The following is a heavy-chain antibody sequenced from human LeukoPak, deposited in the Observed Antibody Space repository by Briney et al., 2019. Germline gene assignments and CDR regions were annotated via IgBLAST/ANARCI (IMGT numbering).Heavy chain of an antibody. CDR3: ARSPVLDRNDWSFAD. V-gene: IGHV3-53*01. CDR2: SYSGGYT. D-gene: IGHD1-1*01. J-gene: IGHJ4*01. CDR1: GFTVSRNY. Sequence: GGSLRLSCAGSGFTVSRNYMSWVRQAPGKGLEWVSVSYSGGYTYYPDSVKGRFTVSRDNPKNTLYLQMNSLRDEDTAVYFCARSPVLDRNDWSFADWGQGTLVTAS.